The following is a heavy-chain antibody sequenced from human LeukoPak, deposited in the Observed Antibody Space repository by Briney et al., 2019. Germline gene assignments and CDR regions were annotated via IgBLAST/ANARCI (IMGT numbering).Heavy chain of an antibody. D-gene: IGHD2-8*02. CDR1: EFTSSSFW. CDR3: ARGTGNYGTY. CDR2: ISNGGRST. J-gene: IGHJ4*02. Sequence: PGGSLRLSCVASEFTSSSFWMHWVRQAPGKGLVWVSRISNGGRSTSYADSVKGRFTISRDDATKTLYLQMNSLSAEDTAVYYCARGTGNYGTYWGQGTLVTVSS. V-gene: IGHV3-74*01.